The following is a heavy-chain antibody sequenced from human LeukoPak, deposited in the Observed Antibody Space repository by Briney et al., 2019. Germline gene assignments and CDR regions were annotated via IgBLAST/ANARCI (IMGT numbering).Heavy chain of an antibody. J-gene: IGHJ3*02. CDR1: GGSISSSNW. Sequence: PSGTLSLTCAVSGGSISSSNWWSWVRQPPGKGLEWIGEIYHSGSTNYNPSLKSRVTISVDKSKNQFSLKLSSVTAADTAVYYCARDWGSGYYYVRAFDIRGQGTMVTVSS. V-gene: IGHV4-4*02. D-gene: IGHD3-22*01. CDR2: IYHSGST. CDR3: ARDWGSGYYYVRAFDI.